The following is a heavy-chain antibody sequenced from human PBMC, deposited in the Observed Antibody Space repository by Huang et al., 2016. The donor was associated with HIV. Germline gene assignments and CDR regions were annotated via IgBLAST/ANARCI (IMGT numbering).Heavy chain of an antibody. CDR1: GGTFSSYA. CDR2: IIPIFGTA. D-gene: IGHD3-22*01. CDR3: ARARGYYDSSVSYYFDY. V-gene: IGHV1-69*13. Sequence: QVQLVQSGAEVKKPGSSVKVSCKASGGTFSSYAISWVRQAPGQGLEWMGRIIPIFGTANYAQKFQGRVTITADESTSTAYMELRSLRSEDTAVYYCARARGYYDSSVSYYFDYWGQGTLVTVSS. J-gene: IGHJ4*02.